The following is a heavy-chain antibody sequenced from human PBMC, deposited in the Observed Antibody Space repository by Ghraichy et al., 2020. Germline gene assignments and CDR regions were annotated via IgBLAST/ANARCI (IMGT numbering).Heavy chain of an antibody. CDR3: ARGHDYGDYGY. D-gene: IGHD4-17*01. V-gene: IGHV1-3*01. CDR1: GYTFTSYA. J-gene: IGHJ4*02. Sequence: ASVKVSCKASGYTFTSYAMHWVRQAPGQRLEWMGWINAGNGNTKYSQKFQGRVTITRDTFASTAYMELSSLRSEDTAVYYCARGHDYGDYGYWGQGTLVTVSS. CDR2: INAGNGNT.